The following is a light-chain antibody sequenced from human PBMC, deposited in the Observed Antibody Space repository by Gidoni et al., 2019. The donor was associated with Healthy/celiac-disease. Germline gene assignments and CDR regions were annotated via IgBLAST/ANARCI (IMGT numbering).Light chain of an antibody. CDR2: EVS. J-gene: IGLJ2*01. V-gene: IGLV2-14*01. CDR3: SSYTSSSRV. CDR1: SSDVGGYNY. Sequence: SALTQPASVSGSPGQSITISCTGTSSDVGGYNYVSWYQQHPGKAPKLMIYEVSNRPPGVSNRFSGSKSGNTASLTISGLQAEDEADYYCSSYTSSSRVFGGGTKLTVL.